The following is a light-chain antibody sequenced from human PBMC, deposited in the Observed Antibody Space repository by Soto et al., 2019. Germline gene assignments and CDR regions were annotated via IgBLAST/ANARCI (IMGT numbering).Light chain of an antibody. J-gene: IGKJ4*01. V-gene: IGKV3-11*01. CDR3: QHRSNWPLT. CDR1: QSVSSY. Sequence: EIVLTQSPATLSLSPGERTTLSCRASQSVSSYLAWYQQKPGQAPRLLIYDASNRATGIPARFSGSGSGTDFTLTISSLEPEDFAVYYCQHRSNWPLTFGGGTKVEIK. CDR2: DAS.